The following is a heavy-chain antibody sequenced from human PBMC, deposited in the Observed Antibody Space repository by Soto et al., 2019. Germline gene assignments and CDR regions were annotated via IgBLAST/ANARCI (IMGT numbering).Heavy chain of an antibody. V-gene: IGHV1-69*01. CDR1: GGTFGRNT. CDR3: ARDLNWALDY. D-gene: IGHD7-27*01. J-gene: IGHJ4*02. CDR2: IVPIFGTF. Sequence: QVHLVQSAAEVKKPGSSVRVSCTVSGGTFGRNTIVWVRQAPEQGLECMGQIVPIFGTFKYAQKFQGRVTFTADESTTTAYMDLSSLTSEDTAVYFCARDLNWALDYWGQGTLVTVSS.